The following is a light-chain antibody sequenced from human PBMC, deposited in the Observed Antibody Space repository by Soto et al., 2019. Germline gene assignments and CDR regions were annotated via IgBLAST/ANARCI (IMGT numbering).Light chain of an antibody. CDR1: QSISAN. J-gene: IGKJ1*01. V-gene: IGKV3-15*01. Sequence: EIVLKQSPATLSVSPGDRASLSCRASQSISANLAWYQQKPGQTPRLLIYGASTRASGVPAKFSGSGSGTDFTLTISRLEPEDFAVYYCQQYGSSGTFGQGTKVDI. CDR3: QQYGSSGT. CDR2: GAS.